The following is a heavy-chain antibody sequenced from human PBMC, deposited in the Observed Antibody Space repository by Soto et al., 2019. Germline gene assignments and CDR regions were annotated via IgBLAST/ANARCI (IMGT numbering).Heavy chain of an antibody. CDR2: ISYDGSNT. CDR3: AKDGNVYTSGWYAPSLDY. D-gene: IGHD6-19*01. V-gene: IGHV3-30*18. J-gene: IGHJ4*02. Sequence: QVPLVESGGGVVQPGRSLRLSCAASGFTFSSYGMHWVRQAPGKGLEWVAVISYDGSNTYYGDTVKGRFTISRDNSKNTRSLQMNSRRAEDTAVYYCAKDGNVYTSGWYAPSLDYWGQGTLVTVSS. CDR1: GFTFSSYG.